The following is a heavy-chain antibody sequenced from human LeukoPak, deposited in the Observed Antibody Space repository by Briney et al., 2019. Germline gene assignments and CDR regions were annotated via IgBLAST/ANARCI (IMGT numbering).Heavy chain of an antibody. CDR3: ANEIRPNDY. D-gene: IGHD4-17*01. CDR2: ISISGSKT. V-gene: IGHV3-23*01. Sequence: GGSLRLSCAASEFDFSSHAMTWVRQAPGKGLEWVSAISISGSKTYYADSVEGRFTISRDNSKNTLYLQMNSLRAEDTAVYYCANEIRPNDYWGQGTQVTVSS. CDR1: EFDFSSHA. J-gene: IGHJ4*02.